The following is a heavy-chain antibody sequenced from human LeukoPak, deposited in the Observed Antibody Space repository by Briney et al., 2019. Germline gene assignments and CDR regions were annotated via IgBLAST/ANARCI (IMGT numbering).Heavy chain of an antibody. V-gene: IGHV4-34*01. CDR2: INHSGST. J-gene: IGHJ4*02. CDR3: ARHSSGWYRYRTFDY. CDR1: GGSFSGYY. D-gene: IGHD6-19*01. Sequence: PSETLSLTCAVYGGSFSGYYWSWIRQPPGKGLEWIGEINHSGSTNYSPSLKSRVTISVDTSKNQFSLKLSSVTAADTAVYYCARHSSGWYRYRTFDYWGQGTLVTVSS.